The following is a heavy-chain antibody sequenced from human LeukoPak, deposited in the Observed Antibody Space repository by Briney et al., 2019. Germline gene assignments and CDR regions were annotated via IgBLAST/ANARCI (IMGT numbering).Heavy chain of an antibody. CDR2: INPNSGGT. CDR1: GYTLTTHG. J-gene: IGHJ6*03. D-gene: IGHD2-2*01. Sequence: GASVKVSCKASGYTLTTHGINWVRQAPGQGLEWMGWINPNSGGTNYAQKFQGRVTMTRDTSISTAYMELSRLRSDDTAVYYCARGTVVVPAAKGRYYMDVWGKGTTVTVSS. CDR3: ARGTVVVPAAKGRYYMDV. V-gene: IGHV1-2*02.